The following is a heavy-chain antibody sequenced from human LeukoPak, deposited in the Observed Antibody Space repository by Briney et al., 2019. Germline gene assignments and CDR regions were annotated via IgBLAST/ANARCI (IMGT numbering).Heavy chain of an antibody. CDR2: INPSGGTT. CDR1: GYTFTSHY. Sequence: GASVEVSCKASGYTFTSHYIHWVRQAPGQGLEWMGIINPSGGTTSYAQKFQGRVIMTRDMSTSTVCMDLSSLRSDDTAVYYCARDFCGDCDSGGWYHFDYWGQGTLVTVSS. D-gene: IGHD2-21*02. J-gene: IGHJ4*02. CDR3: ARDFCGDCDSGGWYHFDY. V-gene: IGHV1-46*01.